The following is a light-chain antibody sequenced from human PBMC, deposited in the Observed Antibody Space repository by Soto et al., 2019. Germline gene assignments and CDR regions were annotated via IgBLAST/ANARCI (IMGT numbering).Light chain of an antibody. CDR1: QSVSSNY. CDR3: QQYNTWPRT. Sequence: EIVLTQSPGTLSLSPGERATLSCRASQSVSSNYLAWYQQKPGQAPKVLIYRASIRATGIPDRFTGSGSGTDFTLTISRLQSEDFAVYYCQQYNTWPRTFGQGTKVDIK. J-gene: IGKJ1*01. CDR2: RAS. V-gene: IGKV3-20*01.